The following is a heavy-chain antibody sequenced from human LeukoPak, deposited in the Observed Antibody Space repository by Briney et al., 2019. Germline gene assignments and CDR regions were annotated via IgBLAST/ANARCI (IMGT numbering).Heavy chain of an antibody. J-gene: IGHJ4*02. Sequence: GVALRLSCAASGFTFRNYWMSWVRQAPGTGLEWVANIKQDGSDRNYVTSVRGRFTISRDNAESSLYLQMNSLRVEDTAVYYCVRNLAVAGTCFDSWGQGTLVTVSS. V-gene: IGHV3-7*03. CDR1: GFTFRNYW. CDR2: IKQDGSDR. D-gene: IGHD6-19*01. CDR3: VRNLAVAGTCFDS.